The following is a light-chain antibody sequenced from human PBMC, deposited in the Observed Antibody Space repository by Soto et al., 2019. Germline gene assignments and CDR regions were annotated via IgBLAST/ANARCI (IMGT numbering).Light chain of an antibody. CDR2: DVN. J-gene: IGLJ1*01. V-gene: IGLV2-14*01. CDR1: SSDVGGYNY. Sequence: QSVLTQPASVSGSPGQSITISCTGTSSDVGGYNYVSWYQQHPGKAPKLMIYDVNNRPSGVSNRFSGSKYGNTASLTISGLQAEDEADYYCSSYTSSSTRVFGTGTKVTVL. CDR3: SSYTSSSTRV.